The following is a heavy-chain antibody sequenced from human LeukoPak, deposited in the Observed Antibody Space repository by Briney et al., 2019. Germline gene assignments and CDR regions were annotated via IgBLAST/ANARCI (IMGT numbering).Heavy chain of an antibody. CDR2: ITWNSGSI. Sequence: GGSLRLSCAASGFTFDDYAMPWLRHAPGKGLEGVSGITWNSGSIGYADSGTGRFTISRDNAKNSLYLQMNSLRAEDTALCYCAKAYCTDAVCYGAFDIWGEGTMVTVSS. CDR3: AKAYCTDAVCYGAFDI. CDR1: GFTFDDYA. V-gene: IGHV3-9*01. J-gene: IGHJ3*02. D-gene: IGHD2-8*01.